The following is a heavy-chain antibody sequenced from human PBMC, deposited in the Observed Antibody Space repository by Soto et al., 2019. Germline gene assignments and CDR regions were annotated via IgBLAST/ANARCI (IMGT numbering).Heavy chain of an antibody. CDR1: GFSFSTYP. V-gene: IGHV3-23*01. CDR3: VKKRSYDMINYDHFDY. CDR2: ISGNGRGT. J-gene: IGHJ4*02. Sequence: EVQLLESGGGLVQPGGSLRLSCATSGFSFSTYPMSWVRQAPGKGLYWVTAISGNGRGTSYADSVKGRFTNIRDNSKNTLYLQMNSLRAEDTAVYYCVKKRSYDMINYDHFDYWGQGTLVTVSS. D-gene: IGHD3-16*01.